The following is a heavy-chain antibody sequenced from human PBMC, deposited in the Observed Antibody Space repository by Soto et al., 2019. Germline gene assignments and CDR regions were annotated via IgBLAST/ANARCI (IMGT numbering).Heavy chain of an antibody. Sequence: PGGSLRLSCAASGFTFSSYAMSWVRQAPGKGLEWVSAISGSGGSTYYADSVKGRFTISRDNSKNTPYLQMNSLRAEDTAVYYCAKDLSCSGGSCYSGYYYYGMDVWGQGTTVTVSS. CDR1: GFTFSSYA. J-gene: IGHJ6*02. D-gene: IGHD2-15*01. CDR3: AKDLSCSGGSCYSGYYYYGMDV. CDR2: ISGSGGST. V-gene: IGHV3-23*01.